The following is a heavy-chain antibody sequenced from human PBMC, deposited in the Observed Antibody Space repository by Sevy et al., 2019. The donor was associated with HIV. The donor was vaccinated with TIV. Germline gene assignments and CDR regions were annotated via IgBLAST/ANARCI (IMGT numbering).Heavy chain of an antibody. Sequence: GGSLRLSCAASGFTFSSYSMDWVRQAPGKGLEWLSYISSSGDTIYYTDSVKGRFTISRDNARNSLYLQMNSLRAEDTAVYFCASDGWGHTFSYGMDVWGQGTTVTVSS. V-gene: IGHV3-48*01. J-gene: IGHJ6*02. D-gene: IGHD6-19*01. CDR1: GFTFSSYS. CDR2: ISSSGDTI. CDR3: ASDGWGHTFSYGMDV.